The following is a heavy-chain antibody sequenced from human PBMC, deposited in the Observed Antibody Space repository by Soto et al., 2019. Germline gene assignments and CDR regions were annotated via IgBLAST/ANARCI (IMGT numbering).Heavy chain of an antibody. CDR1: GGSISSSNW. V-gene: IGHV4-4*02. Sequence: PSETLSLTCAVSGGSISSSNWWSWVRQLPGKGLEWIGYIYHTGSTNYNPSLKSRVTISVDTSKNQFSLRLTSVTAADTAVYYCARLRIPAAGSSWGQGTLVTVSS. CDR3: ARLRIPAAGSS. D-gene: IGHD6-13*01. CDR2: IYHTGST. J-gene: IGHJ4*02.